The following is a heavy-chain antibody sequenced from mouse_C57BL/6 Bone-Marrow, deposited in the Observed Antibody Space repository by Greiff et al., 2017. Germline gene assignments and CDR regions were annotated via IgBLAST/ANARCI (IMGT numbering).Heavy chain of an antibody. CDR1: GYTFTSYG. J-gene: IGHJ2*01. CDR3: ARLWFRNYFDY. Sequence: QVQLQQSGAELARPGASVKLSCKASGYTFTSYGISWVKQRTGQGLEWIGEIYPRSGNTSYNEKFKGKATLTADKSSSTAYMELRSLTSEDSAVXFCARLWFRNYFDYWGQGTTLTVSS. V-gene: IGHV1-81*01. CDR2: IYPRSGNT. D-gene: IGHD2-2*01.